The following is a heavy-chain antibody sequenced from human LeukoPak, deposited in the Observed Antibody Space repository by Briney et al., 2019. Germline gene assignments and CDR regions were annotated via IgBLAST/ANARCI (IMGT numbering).Heavy chain of an antibody. CDR2: ISFDSTSR. V-gene: IGHV3-30*04. CDR3: ARARRSGYAFGPQAD. CDR1: GFFFSDYV. J-gene: IGHJ4*02. Sequence: GGSLRLPCAASGFFFSDYVMHWVRQAPGKGLEWVAVISFDSTSRYYADSVKGRFTISRDNSKNTLYLQMDSLRNEDTAMYYCARARRSGYAFGPQADWGQGTLVTVSS. D-gene: IGHD5-18*01.